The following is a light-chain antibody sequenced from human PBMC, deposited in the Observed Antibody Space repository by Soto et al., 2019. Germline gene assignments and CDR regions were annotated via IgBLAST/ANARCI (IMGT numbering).Light chain of an antibody. CDR3: QQYYSIPRT. J-gene: IGKJ4*01. V-gene: IGKV4-1*01. CDR1: QSVLYSSNNKNY. Sequence: DIVVTQSPESLAVSLGERATINCKSCQSVLYSSNNKNYLDWYQQKPGQPPKLLIYWASTRESGVPDRFSGSGSGTDFTLTISSLQAEDVAVYYCQQYYSIPRTFGGGTKVEIK. CDR2: WAS.